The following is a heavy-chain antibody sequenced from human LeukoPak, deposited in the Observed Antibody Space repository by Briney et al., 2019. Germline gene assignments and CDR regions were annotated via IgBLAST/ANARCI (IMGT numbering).Heavy chain of an antibody. D-gene: IGHD3-3*01. J-gene: IGHJ3*02. CDR3: ATEYYDFWSGRPNAFDI. V-gene: IGHV4-38-2*02. Sequence: PSETLSLTCTVSGYSISGGYYWGWIRQPPGKGLEWIGSIYHSGSTYYNPSLKSRVTISVDTSKNQFSLKLSSVTAADTAVYYCATEYYDFWSGRPNAFDIWGQGTMVTVSS. CDR2: IYHSGST. CDR1: GYSISGGYY.